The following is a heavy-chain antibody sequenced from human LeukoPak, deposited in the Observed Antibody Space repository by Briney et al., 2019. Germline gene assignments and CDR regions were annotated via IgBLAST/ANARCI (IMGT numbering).Heavy chain of an antibody. CDR1: GYTFTTYG. Sequence: SVKVSCKASGYTFTTYGISWVRQAPGQGLEWMGRIIPILGIANYAQKFQGRVTITADKSTSTAYMELSSLRSEDTAVYYCARDTGTTADAFDIWGQGTMVTVSS. CDR2: IIPILGIA. V-gene: IGHV1-69*04. J-gene: IGHJ3*02. CDR3: ARDTGTTADAFDI. D-gene: IGHD1-1*01.